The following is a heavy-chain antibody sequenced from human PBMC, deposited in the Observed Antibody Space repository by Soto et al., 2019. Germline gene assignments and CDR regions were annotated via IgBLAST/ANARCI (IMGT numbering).Heavy chain of an antibody. Sequence: PSETLSLTCTVSGGSISSGDYYWSWIRQPPGKGLEWIGYIYYSGSTYYNPSLKSRVTISVDTSKNQFSLKLSSVTAADTAVYYCASEATTVLEAFDIWGKGTMVTVSS. CDR2: IYYSGST. J-gene: IGHJ3*02. CDR1: GGSISSGDYY. D-gene: IGHD4-17*01. V-gene: IGHV4-30-4*01. CDR3: ASEATTVLEAFDI.